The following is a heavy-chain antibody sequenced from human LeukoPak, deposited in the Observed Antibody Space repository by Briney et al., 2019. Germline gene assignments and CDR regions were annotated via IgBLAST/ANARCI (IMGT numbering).Heavy chain of an antibody. V-gene: IGHV4-39*01. Sequence: TSETLSLTCTVTGDSLTSSDYHWAWIRQPPGKGLEWVGSILEGRTTFSNPSLKSRLTISIDMSRNQLSVKLTSVTAADTAVYYCARHVVVERDTVGWYPSHKFDYWGQGTLVTVSS. CDR3: ARHVVVERDTVGWYPSHKFDY. D-gene: IGHD6-19*01. CDR2: ILEGRTT. CDR1: GDSLTSSDYH. J-gene: IGHJ4*02.